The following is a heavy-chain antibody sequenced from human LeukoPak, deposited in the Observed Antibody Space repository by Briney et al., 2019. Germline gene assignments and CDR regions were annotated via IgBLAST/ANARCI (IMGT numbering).Heavy chain of an antibody. CDR3: ARLLEDDYYYMDV. Sequence: SETLSLTCTVSGGSISSGGYYWSWIRQPPGKGLGWIGYIYHSGSTYYNPSLKSRVTISVDRSKNQFSLKLSSVTAADTAVYYCARLLEDDYYYMDVWGKGTTVTVSS. J-gene: IGHJ6*03. V-gene: IGHV4-30-2*02. CDR2: IYHSGST. D-gene: IGHD3-3*01. CDR1: GGSISSGGYY.